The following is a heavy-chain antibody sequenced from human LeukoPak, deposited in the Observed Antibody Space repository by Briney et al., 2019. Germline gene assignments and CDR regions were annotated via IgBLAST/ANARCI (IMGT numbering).Heavy chain of an antibody. CDR1: GFTFSSYW. CDR2: IKQDGSEK. D-gene: IGHD2-2*01. J-gene: IGHJ3*02. CDR3: AREALLGDIVVVPAARDAFDI. V-gene: IGHV3-7*01. Sequence: PGGSLRLSCAASGFTFSSYWMSWVRQAPGKGLEWVANIKQDGSEKYYVDSVKGRFTISRDNAKNSLYLQMNSLRAEDTAVYYCAREALLGDIVVVPAARDAFDIWGQGTMVTVSS.